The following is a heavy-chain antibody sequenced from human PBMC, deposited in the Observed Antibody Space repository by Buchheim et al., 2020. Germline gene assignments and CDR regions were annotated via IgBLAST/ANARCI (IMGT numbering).Heavy chain of an antibody. CDR2: INPSGGST. Sequence: QVQLVQSGAEVKKPGASVKVSCKASGYTFTSYYMHWVRQAPGQGLEWMGIINPSGGSTSYAQKFQGRVTMTRDTSTSTVYMELSSLRSEDTAVYYCAQNTGYSSSWYGVGEDYYGMDVWGQGTT. V-gene: IGHV1-46*01. D-gene: IGHD6-13*01. CDR1: GYTFTSYY. CDR3: AQNTGYSSSWYGVGEDYYGMDV. J-gene: IGHJ6*02.